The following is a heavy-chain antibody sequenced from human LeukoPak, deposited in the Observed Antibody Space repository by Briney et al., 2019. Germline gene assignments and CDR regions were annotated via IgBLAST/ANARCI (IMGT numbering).Heavy chain of an antibody. CDR2: ISSSSSYI. J-gene: IGHJ4*02. CDR1: SFTFSSYS. Sequence: GGSLRLSCAASSFTFSSYSMNWVRQAPGKGLEWVSSISSSSSYIYYADSVKGRFTISRDNAKNSLYLQMNSLRAEDTAVYYCARDRFLEWLSYWGQGTLVTVSS. V-gene: IGHV3-21*01. D-gene: IGHD3-3*01. CDR3: ARDRFLEWLSY.